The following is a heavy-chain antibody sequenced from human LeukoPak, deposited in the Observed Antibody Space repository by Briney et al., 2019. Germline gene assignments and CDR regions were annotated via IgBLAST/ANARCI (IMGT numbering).Heavy chain of an antibody. CDR3: AIRKRLRFLEWLKTDDRYNWFNP. CDR1: GYTFTSYD. CDR2: MNPNSGNT. D-gene: IGHD3-3*01. J-gene: IGHJ5*02. V-gene: IGHV1-8*01. Sequence: ASVKVSCKASGYTFTSYDINWVRQATGQGLEWMGWMNPNSGNTGYAQKFQGRVTMTRNTSIRTAYMELSSLRSEDTAVYYCAIRKRLRFLEWLKTDDRYNWFNPWGQGTLVTVSS.